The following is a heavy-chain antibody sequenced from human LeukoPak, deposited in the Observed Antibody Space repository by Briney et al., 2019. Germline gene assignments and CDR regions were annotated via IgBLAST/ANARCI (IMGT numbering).Heavy chain of an antibody. CDR2: INHSGST. CDR1: GGSFSGYY. Sequence: SETLSLTCAVYGGSFSGYYWSWIRQPPGKGLEWIGEINHSGSTNYNPSLKSRVTISVDTSKNQFSLKLSSVTAADTAVYYCARGRRGYSYGYGGYFDYWGQGTLVTVSS. J-gene: IGHJ4*02. CDR3: ARGRRGYSYGYGGYFDY. V-gene: IGHV4-34*01. D-gene: IGHD5-18*01.